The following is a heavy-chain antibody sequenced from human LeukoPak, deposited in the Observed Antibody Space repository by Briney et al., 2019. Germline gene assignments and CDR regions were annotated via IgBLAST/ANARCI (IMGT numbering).Heavy chain of an antibody. Sequence: ASVKVSCKASGDTFSSYAISWVRQAPGQGLEWMGGIIPIFGTANYAQKFQGRVTITTDESTSTAYMELSSLRSEDTAVYYCARGRGTGTNILDDYWGQGTLVTVSS. D-gene: IGHD1-7*01. CDR1: GDTFSSYA. CDR3: ARGRGTGTNILDDY. V-gene: IGHV1-69*05. J-gene: IGHJ4*02. CDR2: IIPIFGTA.